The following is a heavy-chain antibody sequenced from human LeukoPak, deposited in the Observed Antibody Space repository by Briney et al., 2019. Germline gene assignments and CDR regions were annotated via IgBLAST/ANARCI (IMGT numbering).Heavy chain of an antibody. D-gene: IGHD3-16*01. J-gene: IGHJ3*02. V-gene: IGHV3-9*01. Sequence: GGSLRLSCAASGFTFDDYAMHWVRQAPGKGLEWVSGISWNSGSIGYADSVKGRFTISRDNAKNSLYLQMNSLRAEDTALYYCQKDMFGGVTRAFDIWGQGTRVTVPP. CDR2: ISWNSGSI. CDR3: QKDMFGGVTRAFDI. CDR1: GFTFDDYA.